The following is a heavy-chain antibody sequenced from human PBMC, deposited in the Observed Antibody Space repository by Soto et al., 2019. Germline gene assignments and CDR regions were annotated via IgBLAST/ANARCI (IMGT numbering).Heavy chain of an antibody. J-gene: IGHJ4*02. V-gene: IGHV4-31*03. CDR2: IYYSGRT. CDR3: ARWEDSHNTLTFDY. CDR1: GGSISSGGYY. D-gene: IGHD1-26*01. Sequence: QVQLQESGPGLVKPSQTLSLTCTVSGGSISSGGYYWSWIRQHPGKGLEWIGYIYYSGRTYYNPSLKSRVTISVDTSKNQFSLKLSSVTAADTAVYYCARWEDSHNTLTFDYWGQGTLVTVSS.